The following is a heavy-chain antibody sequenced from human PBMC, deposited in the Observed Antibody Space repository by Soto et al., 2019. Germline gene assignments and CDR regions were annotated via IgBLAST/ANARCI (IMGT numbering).Heavy chain of an antibody. CDR1: GGSISSGGYY. D-gene: IGHD6-13*01. J-gene: IGHJ4*02. CDR3: ARGGSSSPYFDA. V-gene: IGHV4-31*03. Sequence: QVQLQESGPGLVKPSQTLSLTCTVSGGSISSGGYYWSWIRQHPGKGLEWIGYIYYSGSTKYNPSPKSRVTISVDTSKTQFSLKLSSVTAADTAVYYCARGGSSSPYFDAWGQGTLVTVSS. CDR2: IYYSGST.